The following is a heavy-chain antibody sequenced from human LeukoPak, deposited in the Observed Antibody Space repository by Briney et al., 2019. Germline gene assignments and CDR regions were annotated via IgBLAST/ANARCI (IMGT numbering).Heavy chain of an antibody. Sequence: PGGSLRLSCAASGFTFSSYWMTWVRQAPGKGLEWVAKIKQDGSEKYYADSVKGRFTISRDNSKNTLYLQMNSLRAEDTAVYYWARDWGHSTGWYDYWGQGTLVTVSS. CDR3: ARDWGHSTGWYDY. D-gene: IGHD6-19*01. CDR1: GFTFSSYW. V-gene: IGHV3-7*01. J-gene: IGHJ4*02. CDR2: IKQDGSEK.